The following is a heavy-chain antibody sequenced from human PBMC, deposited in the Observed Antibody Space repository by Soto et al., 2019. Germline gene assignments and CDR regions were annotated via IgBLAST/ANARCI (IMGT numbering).Heavy chain of an antibody. Sequence: GGSLRLSCAASGFTFSSYGMHWVRQAPGKGLEWVAVIWYDGSNKYYADSVKGRFTISRDNSKNTLYLQMNSLRAEDTAVYYCARDDNSLRDGYTEGGADYWGQGTLVTVSS. CDR1: GFTFSSYG. J-gene: IGHJ4*02. D-gene: IGHD3-16*01. CDR3: ARDDNSLRDGYTEGGADY. V-gene: IGHV3-33*01. CDR2: IWYDGSNK.